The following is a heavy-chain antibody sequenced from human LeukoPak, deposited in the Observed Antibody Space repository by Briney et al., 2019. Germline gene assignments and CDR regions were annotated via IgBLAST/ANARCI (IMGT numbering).Heavy chain of an antibody. Sequence: PGGSLRLSCAASGFTFSSYAMSWVRQAPGKGLEWVSTISCCSGSTYYADSVKGRFTISRDSSKNTLYLQMNSLRVEDTAVYYCAKGTGYGSSWHNDYWGQGTLVTVSS. CDR1: GFTFSSYA. D-gene: IGHD6-13*01. V-gene: IGHV3-23*01. CDR3: AKGTGYGSSWHNDY. J-gene: IGHJ4*02. CDR2: ISCCSGST.